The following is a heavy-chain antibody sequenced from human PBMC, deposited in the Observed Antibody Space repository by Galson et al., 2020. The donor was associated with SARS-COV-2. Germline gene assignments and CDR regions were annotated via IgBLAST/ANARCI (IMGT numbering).Heavy chain of an antibody. CDR2: IYPSGST. Sequence: SETLSLTCAVSGYSISTTNYWGWVRQPPGKGLEWIGSIYPSGSTYYNPSLKSRLTISLDTSKNQFSLRLDSVTAADTALYYCARQGVNMIVLVTVPGWYFDLWGRGTLVTVSS. CDR3: ARQGVNMIVLVTVPGWYFDL. V-gene: IGHV4-38-2*01. D-gene: IGHD3-22*01. J-gene: IGHJ2*01. CDR1: GYSISTTNY.